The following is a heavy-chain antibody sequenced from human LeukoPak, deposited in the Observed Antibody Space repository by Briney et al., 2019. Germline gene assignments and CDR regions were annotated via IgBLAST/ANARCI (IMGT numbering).Heavy chain of an antibody. CDR2: INPNSGGT. D-gene: IGHD3-22*01. J-gene: IGHJ4*02. CDR3: ARDLGYYDRLDQFDC. CDR1: GYTFTGYY. V-gene: IGHV1-2*02. Sequence: ASVKVSCKASGYTFTGYYIHWVRQAPGQGLEWMGWINPNSGGTNSAQQFQGRVTLTRDTSIGTAYMELSRLRSDDTAVYYCARDLGYYDRLDQFDCWGQGTLVTVFS.